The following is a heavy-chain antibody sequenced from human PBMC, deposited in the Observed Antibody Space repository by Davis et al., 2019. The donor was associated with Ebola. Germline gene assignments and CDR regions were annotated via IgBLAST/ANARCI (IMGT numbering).Heavy chain of an antibody. J-gene: IGHJ4*02. CDR3: ARMISKWLADY. Sequence: GESLKISCAASGFTVSSNYMSWVRQAPGKGLEWVSVIYSGGSTYYADSVKGRFTISRDNSKNTLYLQMNSLRAEDTAVYYCARMISKWLADYWGQGTLVTVSS. CDR1: GFTVSSNY. V-gene: IGHV3-66*02. CDR2: IYSGGST. D-gene: IGHD6-19*01.